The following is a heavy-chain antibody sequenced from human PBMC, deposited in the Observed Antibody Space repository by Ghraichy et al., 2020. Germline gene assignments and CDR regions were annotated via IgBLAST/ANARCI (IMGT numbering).Heavy chain of an antibody. CDR2: IYYSGST. CDR1: GGSISSSNYY. J-gene: IGHJ4*02. D-gene: IGHD4-17*01. Sequence: SETLSLTCTVSGGSISSSNYYWGWIRQPPGKGLEWIVSIYYSGSTYYNPSLKSRVTISVDTSKNQFSLKLSSVTAADTAIYYCARDWSYGDYVFDYRGQGTLVTL. CDR3: ARDWSYGDYVFDY. V-gene: IGHV4-39*02.